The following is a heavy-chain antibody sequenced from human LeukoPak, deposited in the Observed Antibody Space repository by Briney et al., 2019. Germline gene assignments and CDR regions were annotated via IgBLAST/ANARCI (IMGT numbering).Heavy chain of an antibody. CDR1: GFTFSSYA. V-gene: IGHV3-23*01. J-gene: IGHJ5*02. CDR3: AKWRGTSWPKGDWFDP. Sequence: GGSLRLSCAASGFTFSSYAMSWVRQAPGKGLEWVSAISGSGGSTYYADSVKGRFTISRDNSKNPLYLQMNSLRAEDTAVYYCAKWRGTSWPKGDWFDPWGQGTLVTVSS. D-gene: IGHD6-13*01. CDR2: ISGSGGST.